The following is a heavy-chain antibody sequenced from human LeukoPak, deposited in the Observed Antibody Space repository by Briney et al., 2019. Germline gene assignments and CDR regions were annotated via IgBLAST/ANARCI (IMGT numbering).Heavy chain of an antibody. Sequence: GGSLRLSCAASGFTFSSYAMHWVRQAPGKGLEWVAVISYDGSNKYYADSVKGRFTISRDNSKNTLYLQMNSLRAEDTAVYYCARDAPGVVVPAAIPYYGMDVWGQGTTVTVSS. CDR2: ISYDGSNK. D-gene: IGHD2-2*01. CDR1: GFTFSSYA. CDR3: ARDAPGVVVPAAIPYYGMDV. J-gene: IGHJ6*02. V-gene: IGHV3-30-3*01.